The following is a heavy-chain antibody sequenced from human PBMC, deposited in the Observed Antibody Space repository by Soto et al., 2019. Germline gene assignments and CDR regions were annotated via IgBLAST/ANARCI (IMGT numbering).Heavy chain of an antibody. CDR3: ARDPGRIVATTSSGSFDY. CDR1: GGTFSSYT. V-gene: IGHV1-69*04. CDR2: IIPILGIA. D-gene: IGHD5-12*01. Sequence: SVKVSCKASGGTFSSYTISWVRQAPGQGLEWMGRIIPILGIANYAQKFQGRVTITADKSTSTAYMELSSLRSEDTAVYYCARDPGRIVATTSSGSFDYWGQGALVTVSS. J-gene: IGHJ4*02.